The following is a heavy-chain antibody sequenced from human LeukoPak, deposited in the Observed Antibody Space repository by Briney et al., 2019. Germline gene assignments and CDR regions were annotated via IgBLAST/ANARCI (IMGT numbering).Heavy chain of an antibody. J-gene: IGHJ4*02. CDR1: GYTFTDYY. D-gene: IGHD2-2*01. CDR2: INPNDGDT. Sequence: ASVKVSCKASGYTFTDYYMHWVRQAPGQGFEWMGWINPNDGDTNYAQKFQGGVTMTRDTSISTAHMEVSRLRSDDTAVYYCARANFLYCSSSTCLFDYWGQGTLVTVSS. CDR3: ARANFLYCSSSTCLFDY. V-gene: IGHV1-2*02.